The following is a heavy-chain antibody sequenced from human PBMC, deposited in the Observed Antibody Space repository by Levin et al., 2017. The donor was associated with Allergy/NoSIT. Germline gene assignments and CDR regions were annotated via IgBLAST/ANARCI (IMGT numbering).Heavy chain of an antibody. D-gene: IGHD1-14*01. Sequence: GGSLRLSCTASGFTFSTYAMNWVRQAPGKGLDWVGAINAGGDITYYADSVRGRFTVSRDNSKNTLYLQMNSLRGEDTAVYYCTKDGRNFPADCWGQGILVTVSS. CDR1: GFTFSTYA. V-gene: IGHV3-23*01. CDR3: TKDGRNFPADC. J-gene: IGHJ4*02. CDR2: INAGGDIT.